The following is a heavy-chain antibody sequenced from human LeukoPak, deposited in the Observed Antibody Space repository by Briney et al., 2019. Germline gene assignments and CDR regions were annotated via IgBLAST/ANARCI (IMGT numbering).Heavy chain of an antibody. CDR2: IKPGGPEK. V-gene: IGHV3-7*01. D-gene: IGHD2-2*01. J-gene: IGHJ4*02. CDR1: AFTISSNY. Sequence: PGGSLSLSCAASAFTISSNYMSWVRQAPGQGLEWVANIKPGGPEKSYVDSVQGGFTISTANAKKSLYLRMNSLRAEDTAVCYCAREGIVVVPAATAEGYYFDYWGQGTRVSVSS. CDR3: AREGIVVVPAATAEGYYFDY.